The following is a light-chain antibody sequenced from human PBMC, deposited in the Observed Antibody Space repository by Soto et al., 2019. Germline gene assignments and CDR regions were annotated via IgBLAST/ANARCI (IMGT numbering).Light chain of an antibody. V-gene: IGKV3-20*01. CDR3: QQLQSSLRT. J-gene: IGKJ1*01. CDR2: GVS. CDR1: ESLSQHS. Sequence: IVLTQSPGSLSLSPGETATLSCRASESLSQHSIAWYQQKAGQAPRLLIYGVSGRATGIPERFSGSGSGTDFNLTISGLDTEDFAVYFCQQLQSSLRTFGQGTKVDI.